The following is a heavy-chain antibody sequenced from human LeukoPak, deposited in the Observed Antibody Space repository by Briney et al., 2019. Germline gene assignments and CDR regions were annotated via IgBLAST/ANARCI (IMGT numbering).Heavy chain of an antibody. D-gene: IGHD2-2*01. CDR1: GFSLSSYW. Sequence: GGSLRLSCASSGFSLSSYWMSLVRQAPGKGLEWVASIKQDGSEKYYVDSVKGRFTISRDSAKKSLYLQMNNLRAEDTAVYHCARALDSSSSRYQAFEYWGQGTPVTVSS. CDR3: ARALDSSSSRYQAFEY. CDR2: IKQDGSEK. J-gene: IGHJ4*02. V-gene: IGHV3-7*01.